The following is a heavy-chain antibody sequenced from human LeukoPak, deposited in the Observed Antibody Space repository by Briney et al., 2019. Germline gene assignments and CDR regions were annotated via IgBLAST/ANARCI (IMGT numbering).Heavy chain of an antibody. CDR3: AKGSYYDSSGSFYFDN. CDR1: GFTFKTHA. Sequence: GGSLRLSCAASGFTFKTHAMSWVRQAPGKGLEWVSGISGSGDNTYYADSVKGRFTISRDNSKNTLYVQVNSLGTEDTAAYYCAKGSYYDSSGSFYFDNWGQGTLVTVSS. J-gene: IGHJ4*02. V-gene: IGHV3-23*01. CDR2: ISGSGDNT. D-gene: IGHD3-22*01.